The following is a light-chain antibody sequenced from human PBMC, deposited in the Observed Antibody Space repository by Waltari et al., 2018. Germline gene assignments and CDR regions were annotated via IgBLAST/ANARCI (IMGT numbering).Light chain of an antibody. CDR1: ETVLYSPKTQNF. V-gene: IGKV4-1*01. Sequence: DIVLTQSPDSLAVSLGERATIDCRSSETVLYSPKTQNFLAWYQQRPGQPPKLLISWASTRQSGVPDRFVGSGSGTHFTLTITSLQAEDVAVYYCQQYYAIPLTFGGGTKVAIK. CDR2: WAS. CDR3: QQYYAIPLT. J-gene: IGKJ4*01.